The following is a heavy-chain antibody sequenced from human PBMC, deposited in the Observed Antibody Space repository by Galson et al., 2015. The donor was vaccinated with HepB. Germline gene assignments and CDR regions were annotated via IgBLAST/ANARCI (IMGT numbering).Heavy chain of an antibody. CDR1: GFTFDDYA. Sequence: SLRLSCAASGFTFDDYAMHWVRQAPGKGLEWVSGISWNSGSIGYADSVKGRFTISRDNAKNSLYLQMNSLRAEDTAVYYCARDSPMDVWGQGTTVTVSS. CDR2: ISWNSGSI. V-gene: IGHV3-9*01. J-gene: IGHJ6*02. CDR3: ARDSPMDV.